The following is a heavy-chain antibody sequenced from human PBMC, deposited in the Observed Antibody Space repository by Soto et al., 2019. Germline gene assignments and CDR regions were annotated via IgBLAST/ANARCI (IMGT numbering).Heavy chain of an antibody. V-gene: IGHV4-30-4*01. Sequence: VQLQESGPGLVKPSQTLSLTCTVSSGAISSADYYWSWIRQPPGKGLEWIGYIYYTGSAYYNPSRKSRVPMSVDTSKNQFSLKVTSVTAADTGVYYCASCGSSNLFDPWGQGTLVTVSS. CDR2: IYYTGSA. D-gene: IGHD1-26*01. CDR1: SGAISSADYY. J-gene: IGHJ5*02. CDR3: ASCGSSNLFDP.